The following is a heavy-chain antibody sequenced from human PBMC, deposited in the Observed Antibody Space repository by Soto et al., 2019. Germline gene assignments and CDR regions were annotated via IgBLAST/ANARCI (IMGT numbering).Heavy chain of an antibody. CDR2: IIPIFGTA. V-gene: IGHV1-69*13. J-gene: IGHJ6*02. CDR1: GGTFSSYA. D-gene: IGHD6-19*01. CDR3: ARAAGTAVAGTYYYCGMDV. Sequence: ASVKVSCKASGGTFSSYAISWVRQAPGQGLEWMGGIIPIFGTANYAQKFQGRVTITADESTSTAYMELSSLRSEDTAVYYCARAAGTAVAGTYYYCGMDVWGQGTTVTVSS.